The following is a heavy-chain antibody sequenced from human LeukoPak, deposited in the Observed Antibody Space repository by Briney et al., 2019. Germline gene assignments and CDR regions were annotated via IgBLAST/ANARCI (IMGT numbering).Heavy chain of an antibody. Sequence: ASVKVSCKASGYTFTSYGISWVRQAPGQGLEWMGWISAYNGNTNYAQKLQGRVTMTTDTSTSTAYMELRSLRSDDTAVYYCARDFDSSGRNYYYMDVWGKGTTVIVSS. CDR3: ARDFDSSGRNYYYMDV. J-gene: IGHJ6*03. CDR1: GYTFTSYG. CDR2: ISAYNGNT. V-gene: IGHV1-18*01. D-gene: IGHD3-22*01.